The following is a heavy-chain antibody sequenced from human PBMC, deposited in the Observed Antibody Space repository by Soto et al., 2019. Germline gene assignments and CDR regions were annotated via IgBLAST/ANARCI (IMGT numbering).Heavy chain of an antibody. CDR2: IYHSGST. Sequence: PSETLSLTCAVSGGSISSSNWWSWVRQPPGKGLEWIGEIYHSGSTNYNPSLKSRVTISVDKSKNQFSLKLSSVTAADTAVYYCARAPSYDYVWGSYRYGRDAFDIWGQGTMVT. J-gene: IGHJ3*02. V-gene: IGHV4-4*02. D-gene: IGHD3-16*02. CDR3: ARAPSYDYVWGSYRYGRDAFDI. CDR1: GGSISSSNW.